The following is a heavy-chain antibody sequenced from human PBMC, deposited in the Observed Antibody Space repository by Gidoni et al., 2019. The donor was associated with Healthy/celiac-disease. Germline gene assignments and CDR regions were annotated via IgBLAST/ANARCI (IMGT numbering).Heavy chain of an antibody. CDR2: ISWDGGST. Sequence: EVQLVESGGVVVQPGGSLRLSCAASGFTFDDYTMHRVRQAPGKGLEWVSLISWDGGSTYYADSVKGRFTIARDNSKNSLYLQMNSLRTEDTALYYCAKGGVDSGSYYPRMGGPFDYWGQGTLVTVSS. V-gene: IGHV3-43*01. CDR3: AKGGVDSGSYYPRMGGPFDY. CDR1: GFTFDDYT. D-gene: IGHD1-26*01. J-gene: IGHJ4*02.